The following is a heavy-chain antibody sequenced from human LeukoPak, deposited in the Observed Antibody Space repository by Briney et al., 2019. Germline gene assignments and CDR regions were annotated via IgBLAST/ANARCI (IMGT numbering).Heavy chain of an antibody. J-gene: IGHJ6*04. CDR2: FDPEDGET. CDR1: GYTLTELS. Sequence: GASVKVSCKVSGYTLTELSMHWVRQAPGKGLEWMGGFDPEDGETIYAQKFQGRVTMTEDTSTDTAYMELSSLRSEDTAVYYCATLWFGEFLMDVWGKGTTVTVSS. V-gene: IGHV1-24*01. CDR3: ATLWFGEFLMDV. D-gene: IGHD3-10*01.